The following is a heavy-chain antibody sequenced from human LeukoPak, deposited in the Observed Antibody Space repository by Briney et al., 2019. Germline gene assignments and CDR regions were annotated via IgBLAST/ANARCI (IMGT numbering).Heavy chain of an antibody. CDR1: GYTFTSYD. V-gene: IGHV1-8*03. CDR3: AINYDSSGYYYSSNYYFDY. Sequence: ASVKVSCKASGYTFTSYDINWLRQATGQGLEWMGWMNPNSGNTGYAQKFQGRVTITRNTHISTAYMELSSLRSEDTAVYYCAINYDSSGYYYSSNYYFDYWGQGTLVTVSS. J-gene: IGHJ4*02. CDR2: MNPNSGNT. D-gene: IGHD3-22*01.